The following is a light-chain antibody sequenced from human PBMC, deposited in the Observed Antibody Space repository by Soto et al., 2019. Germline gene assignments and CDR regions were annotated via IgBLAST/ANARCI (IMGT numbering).Light chain of an antibody. CDR3: ASYTTARIRV. J-gene: IGLJ2*01. CDR2: DVS. Sequence: QLVLTQPASVSASPGQSITISCTGTSSDIGAYNSVSWYQQLPGKAPQLMIYDVSFRPSGISSRFSGSKSGNTASLTISGLRPDDDADYYCASYTTARIRVFGGGTKLTVL. V-gene: IGLV2-14*03. CDR1: SSDIGAYNS.